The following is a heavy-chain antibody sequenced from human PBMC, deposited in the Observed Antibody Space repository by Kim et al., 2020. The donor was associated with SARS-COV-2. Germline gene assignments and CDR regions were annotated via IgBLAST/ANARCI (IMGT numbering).Heavy chain of an antibody. CDR1: GYSFTSYW. D-gene: IGHD6-19*01. J-gene: IGHJ2*01. V-gene: IGHV5-10-1*01. Sequence: GESLKISCKGSGYSFTSYWISWVRQMPGKGLEWMGRIDPSDSYTNYSPSFQGHVTISADKSISTAYLQWSSLKASETAMYYCARLAVEPYWYFDLWGRGTPVTVSS. CDR3: ARLAVEPYWYFDL. CDR2: IDPSDSYT.